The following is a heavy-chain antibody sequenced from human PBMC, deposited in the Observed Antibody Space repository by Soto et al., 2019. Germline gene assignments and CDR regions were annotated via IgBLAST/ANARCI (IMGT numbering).Heavy chain of an antibody. D-gene: IGHD5-18*01. V-gene: IGHV4-59*02. CDR2: IYHSGKT. J-gene: IGHJ6*02. CDR3: ARISSVDPYGYVNGGLDV. CDR1: GGSVMSYY. Sequence: PSETLSLTCAVSGGSVMSYYCSWSRQSPEKGLEWIGYIYHSGKTNYNPSLKSRVTMLVDTSKNQLSLRLSSVTATDTAVYFCARISSVDPYGYVNGGLDVWGQGTTVTVSS.